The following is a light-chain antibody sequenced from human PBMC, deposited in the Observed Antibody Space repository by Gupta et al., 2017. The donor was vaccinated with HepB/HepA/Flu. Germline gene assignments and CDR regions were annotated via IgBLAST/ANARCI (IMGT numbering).Light chain of an antibody. CDR2: SHN. J-gene: IGLJ2*01. CDR3: AAWDDSLNGVV. V-gene: IGLV1-44*01. CDR1: NSNIGSNT. Sequence: QSVLTQPPSASGTPGQRVTFSCSGSNSNIGSNTVNWYQQFPGTAPKLLIYSHNQRPSGVPDRFSGSKSGTSAFLAISGLRSEDEADYYCAAWDDSLNGVVFGGGTKLTVL.